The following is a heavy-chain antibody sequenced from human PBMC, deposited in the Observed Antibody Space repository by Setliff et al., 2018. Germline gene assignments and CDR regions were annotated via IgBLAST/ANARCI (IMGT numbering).Heavy chain of an antibody. Sequence: GGSLRLSCAASGFTFSNAWMSWVRQAPGKGLEWVGRIKSKTDGGTTDYAAPVKGRFTIARDDSKNTLYLQMNSLKTEDTAVYYCTTGGIVVVIGPNSVYDYWGQGTLVTVSS. J-gene: IGHJ4*02. D-gene: IGHD3-22*01. CDR2: IKSKTDGGTT. CDR3: TTGGIVVVIGPNSVYDY. CDR1: GFTFSNAW. V-gene: IGHV3-15*01.